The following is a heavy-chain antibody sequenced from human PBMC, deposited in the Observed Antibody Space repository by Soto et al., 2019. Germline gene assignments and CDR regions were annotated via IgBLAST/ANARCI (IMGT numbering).Heavy chain of an antibody. Sequence: ASVKVSCKASGYTFTSYGISWVRQAHGQGLEWMGWISAYNGNTNYAQKLQGRVTMTTDTSTSTAYMELRSLRSDDTAVYYCAGDTPTIFGVVINYYGMDVWGQGTTVTVSS. CDR1: GYTFTSYG. J-gene: IGHJ6*02. D-gene: IGHD3-3*01. CDR3: AGDTPTIFGVVINYYGMDV. CDR2: ISAYNGNT. V-gene: IGHV1-18*01.